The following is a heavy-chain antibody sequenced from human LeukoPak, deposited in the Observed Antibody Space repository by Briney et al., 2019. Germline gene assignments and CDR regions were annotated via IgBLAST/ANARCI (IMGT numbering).Heavy chain of an antibody. Sequence: GGSLRLSCAAPGFTFSSYGMHWVRQAPGKGLEWVAVISYDGGNKYYADSVKGRFTISRDNSKNTLYLQMNSLRAEDTAVYYCAKATWGEIDYWGQGTLVTVSS. CDR2: ISYDGGNK. D-gene: IGHD3-16*01. J-gene: IGHJ4*02. CDR3: AKATWGEIDY. V-gene: IGHV3-30*18. CDR1: GFTFSSYG.